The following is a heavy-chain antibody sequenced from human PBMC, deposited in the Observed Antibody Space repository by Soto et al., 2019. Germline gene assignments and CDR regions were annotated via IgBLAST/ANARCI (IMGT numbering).Heavy chain of an antibody. CDR3: AKDWGSSGWYNWFDP. J-gene: IGHJ5*02. D-gene: IGHD6-13*01. CDR2: ISHDGGAT. V-gene: IGHV3-30*18. CDR1: GFTFSTSG. Sequence: QVQLVESGGGVVQSGRSLRLSCAASGFTFSTSGMHWIRQAPGKGLEWVAMISHDGGATYYVESVKGRFTISRDTDKNTLHLQMDSVRPEDTATYYCAKDWGSSGWYNWFDPWGQGTLVTVSS.